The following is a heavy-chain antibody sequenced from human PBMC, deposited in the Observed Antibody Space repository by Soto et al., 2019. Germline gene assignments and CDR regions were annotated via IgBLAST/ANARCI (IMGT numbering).Heavy chain of an antibody. CDR3: VRVVARPGDPGY. D-gene: IGHD2-15*01. J-gene: IGHJ4*02. V-gene: IGHV1-69*12. CDR1: GGTFSSYA. CDR2: IVPIVDTA. Sequence: QVQLVQSGAEVRQPASSVKVSCKTSGGTFSSYAISWVRQAPGQGLEWMGGIVPIVDTATYAQKFQGRVTVTADESTSTAYMELSRLRSDDTAVYYCVRVVARPGDPGYWGQGTLVTVSS.